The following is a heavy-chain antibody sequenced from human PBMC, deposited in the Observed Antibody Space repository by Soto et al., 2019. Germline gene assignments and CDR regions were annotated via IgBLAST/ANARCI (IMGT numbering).Heavy chain of an antibody. V-gene: IGHV3-30*03. CDR1: GFTFSNYG. D-gene: IGHD2-8*01. J-gene: IGHJ4*02. Sequence: QVQLVESGGGVVQPGGSLRLSCAASGFTFSNYGMHWVRQAPGKGLEWVADITKNGRNKDYADSVKGRLAISRDNSKNALKLKTNSRRVQDKAMYYCGRCNGDDCHPPFDYWGQGNLVTVSS. CDR3: GRCNGDDCHPPFDY. CDR2: ITKNGRNK.